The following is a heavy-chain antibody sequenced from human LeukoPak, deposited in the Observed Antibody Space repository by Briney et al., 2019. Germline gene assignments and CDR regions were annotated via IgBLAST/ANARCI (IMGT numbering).Heavy chain of an antibody. Sequence: SETLSLTCAVYGGSFSGYYWSWIRQPPGKGLEWIGEINHSGSTNYNPSLKSRVTISVDTSKNQFSLKLSSVTAADTAVYYCARASSGWYNWFDPWGQGTLVTVSS. CDR2: INHSGST. V-gene: IGHV4-34*01. CDR3: ARASSGWYNWFDP. D-gene: IGHD6-19*01. J-gene: IGHJ5*02. CDR1: GGSFSGYY.